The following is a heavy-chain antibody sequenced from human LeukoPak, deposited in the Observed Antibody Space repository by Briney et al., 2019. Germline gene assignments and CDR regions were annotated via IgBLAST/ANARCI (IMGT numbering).Heavy chain of an antibody. Sequence: PSETLSLTCAVSGGSISSSYWWSWIRQPPGKGLEWIGEINHSGSTNYNPSLKSRVTISVDTSKNQFSLKLSSVTAADTAVYYCARARKIRHLRYFEIYNWFDPWGQGTLVTVSS. J-gene: IGHJ5*02. CDR3: ARARKIRHLRYFEIYNWFDP. V-gene: IGHV4-4*02. CDR2: INHSGST. D-gene: IGHD3-9*01. CDR1: GGSISSSYW.